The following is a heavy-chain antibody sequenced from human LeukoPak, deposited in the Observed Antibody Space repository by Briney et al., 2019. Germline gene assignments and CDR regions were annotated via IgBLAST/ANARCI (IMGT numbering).Heavy chain of an antibody. J-gene: IGHJ6*02. V-gene: IGHV4-4*07. CDR3: ARDYYGSGSYYKVRYYGMDV. Sequence: PSETLSLTCTVSGGSISSYYWSWIRQPAGKELEWIGRIYTSGSTNFNPSLKSRVTMSVDTSKNQFSLKLSSVTAADTAVYYCARDYYGSGSYYKVRYYGMDVWGQGTTVTVSS. CDR2: IYTSGST. CDR1: GGSISSYY. D-gene: IGHD3-10*01.